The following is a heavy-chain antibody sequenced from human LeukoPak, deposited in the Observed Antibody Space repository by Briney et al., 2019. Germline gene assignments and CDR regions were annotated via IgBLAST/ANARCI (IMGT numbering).Heavy chain of an antibody. J-gene: IGHJ4*02. CDR2: TKPDGSEK. CDR3: ARADYVDEGWGY. V-gene: IGHV3-7*01. D-gene: IGHD3-16*01. Sequence: GGSLRLSCAASGFAFRNYWMSWVRQAPGKGLEWVANTKPDGSEKNYVGSVKGRFTISRDNTKNSLYLQMDSLRAEDTALYYCARADYVDEGWGYWGQGTLVTVSS. CDR1: GFAFRNYW.